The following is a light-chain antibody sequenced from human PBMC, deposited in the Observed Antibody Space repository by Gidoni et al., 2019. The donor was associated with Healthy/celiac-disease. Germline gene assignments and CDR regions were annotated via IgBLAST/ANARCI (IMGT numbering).Light chain of an antibody. Sequence: QSVLTQPPSASGTPGQGVNISCSGSSSNIGSNTVNWYQQLPGTAPKILIYSNNQRPSGVPDRFSGSKSGTSASLAISGLQSEDEADYYCAAWDDSLNGPIFGTGTKVTVL. V-gene: IGLV1-44*01. CDR3: AAWDDSLNGPI. CDR2: SNN. J-gene: IGLJ1*01. CDR1: SSNIGSNT.